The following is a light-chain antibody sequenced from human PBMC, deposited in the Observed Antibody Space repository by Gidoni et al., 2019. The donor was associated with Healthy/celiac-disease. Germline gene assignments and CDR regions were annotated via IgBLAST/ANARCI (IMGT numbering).Light chain of an antibody. Sequence: IVLTQSPATLSLSPGERATLSCRASQSFSSYFAWYQQKPGQAPRLLIYDASNRATGIPARFSGSGSGKDFTLTISSLEPEDFAVYYCQQRSNWPWTFGQGTKVEIK. J-gene: IGKJ1*01. CDR1: QSFSSY. V-gene: IGKV3-11*01. CDR3: QQRSNWPWT. CDR2: DAS.